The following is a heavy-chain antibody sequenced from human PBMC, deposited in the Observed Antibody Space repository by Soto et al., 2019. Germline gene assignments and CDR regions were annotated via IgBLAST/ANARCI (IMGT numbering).Heavy chain of an antibody. J-gene: IGHJ5*02. CDR1: GFNFRNFP. Sequence: GGSLRLSCAASGFNFRNFPMTWVRQVPGQGLEYVSSITSSGEQTFYADSVKGRFSISRDNSKGILHLQMNSLRAEDTAIYHCAKGVIDRGANAWGQGTVITVSS. V-gene: IGHV3-23*01. D-gene: IGHD2-8*01. CDR2: ITSSGEQT. CDR3: AKGVIDRGANA.